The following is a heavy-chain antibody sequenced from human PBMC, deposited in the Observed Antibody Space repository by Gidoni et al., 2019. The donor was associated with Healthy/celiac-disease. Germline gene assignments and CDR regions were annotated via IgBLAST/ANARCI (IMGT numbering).Heavy chain of an antibody. J-gene: IGHJ6*04. D-gene: IGHD3-3*01. Sequence: VQLQQWGAGLLKPSETLSLTCAVSGGSFSGYSWSWIRPPPGKGLELIGEINHSGSTNYNPSLKSRVTISVDTSKNQFSLKLSSVTAADTAVYYCARSYGTILGVVRYYYGMDVWGKGTTVTVSS. CDR2: INHSGST. CDR3: ARSYGTILGVVRYYYGMDV. V-gene: IGHV4-34*01. CDR1: GGSFSGYS.